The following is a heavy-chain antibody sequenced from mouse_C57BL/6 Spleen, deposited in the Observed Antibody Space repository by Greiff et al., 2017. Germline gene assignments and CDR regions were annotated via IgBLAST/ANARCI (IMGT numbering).Heavy chain of an antibody. CDR1: GYTFTDYE. CDR3: TRKNYGSSWFAY. D-gene: IGHD1-1*01. J-gene: IGHJ3*01. V-gene: IGHV1-15*01. CDR2: IDPETGGT. Sequence: QVQLQQSGAELVRPGASVTLSCKASGYTFTDYEMHWVKQTPVHGLEWIGAIDPETGGTAYNQKFKGKAILTADKSSRTAYMELRSLTSEDSAVYYCTRKNYGSSWFAYWGQGTLVTVSA.